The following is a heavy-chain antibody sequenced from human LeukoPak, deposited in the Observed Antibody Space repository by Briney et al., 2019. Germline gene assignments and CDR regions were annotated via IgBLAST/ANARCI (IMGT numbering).Heavy chain of an antibody. CDR3: ARAHPDYGDSLWFDP. J-gene: IGHJ5*02. Sequence: GGSLRLSCAVSGFPFSIYEMNWVRQAPGKGLEWVSNIASSGTTIYYADSVKGRFSISRDNAKSSLYLQMNSLRAEDTAVYYCARAHPDYGDSLWFDPWGQGTLVTVSS. D-gene: IGHD4-17*01. CDR2: IASSGTTI. CDR1: GFPFSIYE. V-gene: IGHV3-48*03.